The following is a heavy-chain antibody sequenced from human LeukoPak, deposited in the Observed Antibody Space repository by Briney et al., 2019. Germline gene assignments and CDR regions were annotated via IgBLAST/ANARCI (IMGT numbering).Heavy chain of an antibody. CDR1: GFTVISNY. Sequence: GGSLRLSCAASGFTVISNYMSWVRQAPGKGLEWVSVIYSGGDTYYADSVKGRFTISRDNSKNTLYLQMNSLRAEDTAVYYCARVRWLVRAFDIWGQGTMVTVSS. D-gene: IGHD6-19*01. V-gene: IGHV3-53*01. CDR2: IYSGGDT. J-gene: IGHJ3*02. CDR3: ARVRWLVRAFDI.